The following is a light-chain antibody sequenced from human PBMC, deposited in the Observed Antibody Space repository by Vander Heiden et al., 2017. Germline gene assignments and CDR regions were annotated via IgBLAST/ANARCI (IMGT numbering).Light chain of an antibody. CDR2: KDT. CDR3: QSADSSGTRSV. J-gene: IGLJ3*02. CDR1: ALPKQY. Sequence: SYELTQPPSLSVSPGQTARITCSGDALPKQYAYWYQQKPGQAPVLVIYKDTERPSGIPERFSGSSSGTTVTLTISGVQSEDEADYYCQSADSSGTRSVFGGGTKLTVL. V-gene: IGLV3-25*03.